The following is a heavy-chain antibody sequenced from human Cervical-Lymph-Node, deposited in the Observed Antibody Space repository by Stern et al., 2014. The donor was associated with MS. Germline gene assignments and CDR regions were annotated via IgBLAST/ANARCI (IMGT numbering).Heavy chain of an antibody. D-gene: IGHD3-3*01. J-gene: IGHJ6*02. Sequence: VQLVESGGGVVQPGRSLRLSCAASRFTFIGYAMHWVRQAPGKGLEWVAVISYDGSVKYSADAVKGRFTISRDNSRNTVYLQMNTLRAEDTAVYYCAKGLVDDFWSGSYMGHYGMDVWGLGTTVTVSS. V-gene: IGHV3-30*18. CDR2: ISYDGSVK. CDR1: RFTFIGYA. CDR3: AKGLVDDFWSGSYMGHYGMDV.